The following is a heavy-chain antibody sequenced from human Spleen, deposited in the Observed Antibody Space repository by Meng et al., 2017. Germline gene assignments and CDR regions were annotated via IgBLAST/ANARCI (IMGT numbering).Heavy chain of an antibody. Sequence: GESLKISCGASGFTFSNYAMNWVRQAPGKGLEWVSAISGSAASTYYADSVKGRFTISRDNSKNTLYLQMNSLRAEDTAVYYCATQHSSSWYGLNYFVHWGQGTLVTVSS. CDR3: ATQHSSSWYGLNYFVH. CDR1: GFTFSNYA. D-gene: IGHD6-13*01. J-gene: IGHJ4*02. CDR2: ISGSAAST. V-gene: IGHV3-23*01.